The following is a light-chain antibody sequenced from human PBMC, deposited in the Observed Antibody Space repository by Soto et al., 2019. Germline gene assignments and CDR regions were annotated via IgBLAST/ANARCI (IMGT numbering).Light chain of an antibody. V-gene: IGKV3-11*01. CDR3: QQRSNWPDA. J-gene: IGKJ5*01. Sequence: ILLRQSPATLSVSPGERATVSCRASQSLINFVAWYQHKPGQPPRLLIYDASKRATGIPTRFSGSVYGTDFNLTISSLQTEDFAVYYCQQRSNWPDAFGQGTRLEIK. CDR1: QSLINF. CDR2: DAS.